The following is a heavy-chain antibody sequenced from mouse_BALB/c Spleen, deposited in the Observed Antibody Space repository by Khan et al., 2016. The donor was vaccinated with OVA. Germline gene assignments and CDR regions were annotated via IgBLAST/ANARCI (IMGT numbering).Heavy chain of an antibody. D-gene: IGHD2-10*01. CDR2: IWAGGSK. CDR1: GFSLTDYA. Sequence: VELVESGPGLVAPSQSLSITCTVSGFSLTDYAVSWIRQPPGKGMEWLGVIWAGGSKYYYSLLQSRLSISKDNSTSQVFFKVYSLQTADTAIYYCAKDPTYYGMKYWGQGTSVTVSS. CDR3: AKDPTYYGMKY. V-gene: IGHV2-6-5*01. J-gene: IGHJ4*01.